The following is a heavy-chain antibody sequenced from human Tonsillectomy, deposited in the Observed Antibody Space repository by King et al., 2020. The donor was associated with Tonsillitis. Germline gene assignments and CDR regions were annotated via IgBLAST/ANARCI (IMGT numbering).Heavy chain of an antibody. D-gene: IGHD3-10*01. Sequence: VQLVESGGGLVRPGGSLRLSCAASGFTFSHAWMSWVRQAPGKGLEWVGRSKTKTFGGTIDYAAPVKGRVTISRDDSKTTLYLQMNSLKTEDTAVYYCATSLCGYYGSGHDAFDIWGQGTMVTVSS. CDR1: GFTFSHAW. CDR3: ATSLCGYYGSGHDAFDI. J-gene: IGHJ3*02. V-gene: IGHV3-15*01. CDR2: SKTKTFGGTI.